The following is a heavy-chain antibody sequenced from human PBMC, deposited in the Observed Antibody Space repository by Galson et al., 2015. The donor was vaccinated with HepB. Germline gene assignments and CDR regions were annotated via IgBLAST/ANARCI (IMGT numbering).Heavy chain of an antibody. CDR3: AMGGGVIGGAFDI. CDR2: IIPTLGTT. Sequence: SVKVSCKASGYTFPGYNIHWVRQAPGQGLEWMGEIIPTLGTTKYAQKLQGRVTITADKSTITAYMDLTSLRSEDTAVYYCAMGGGVIGGAFDIWGQGTMLIVSS. CDR1: GYTFPGYN. D-gene: IGHD3-16*02. V-gene: IGHV1-69*08. J-gene: IGHJ3*02.